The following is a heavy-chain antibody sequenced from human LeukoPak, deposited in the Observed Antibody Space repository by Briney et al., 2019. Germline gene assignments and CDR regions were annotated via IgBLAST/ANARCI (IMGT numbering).Heavy chain of an antibody. Sequence: PSQTLSLTCDVSGDSMSSSRFSWSWLRQPPGKGLEWIGYSYHGGSTHYNPSLQSRGTISVDRSKKQFSLNLHSVTAADTAVYYCARMVVDVTRWFDPWGQGTLVTVSS. CDR1: GDSMSSSRFS. J-gene: IGHJ5*02. D-gene: IGHD2-15*01. CDR2: SYHGGST. V-gene: IGHV4-30-2*01. CDR3: ARMVVDVTRWFDP.